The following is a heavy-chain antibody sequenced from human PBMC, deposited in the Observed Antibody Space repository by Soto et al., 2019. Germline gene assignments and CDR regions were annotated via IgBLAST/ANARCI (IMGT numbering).Heavy chain of an antibody. CDR2: ISGSGDVT. V-gene: IGHV3-23*01. CDR1: GFTFTNYA. D-gene: IGHD1-7*01. CDR3: AKAPSWNYESGYFDF. Sequence: EVQLLDSGGGLVQPGGSLRLSCAASGFTFTNYAMSWVRQAPGKGLEWVSAISGSGDVTYYADSVKGRFTISRDNSKNTLYLQMISLRAEDTAVYHCAKAPSWNYESGYFDFWGQGTLVTVSS. J-gene: IGHJ4*02.